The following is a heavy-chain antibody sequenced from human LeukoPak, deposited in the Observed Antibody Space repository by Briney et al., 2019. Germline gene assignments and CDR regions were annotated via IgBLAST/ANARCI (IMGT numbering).Heavy chain of an antibody. Sequence: SETLSLTCTVSGGSISSYYWSWIRQPPGKGLEWIGYIYYSGSTNYNPSLKSRVTMSVDTSENQFSLKLSSVTAADTAVYYCARGDHYYDSSGYYGYWGQGTLVTVSS. CDR2: IYYSGST. V-gene: IGHV4-59*12. J-gene: IGHJ4*02. CDR3: ARGDHYYDSSGYYGY. D-gene: IGHD3-22*01. CDR1: GGSISSYY.